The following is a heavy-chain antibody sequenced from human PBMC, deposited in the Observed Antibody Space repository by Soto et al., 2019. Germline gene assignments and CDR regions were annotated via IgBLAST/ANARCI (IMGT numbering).Heavy chain of an antibody. Sequence: EVQLLESGGGLVQPGGSLRLSCAASGFTFNNYAITWVRQAPGKGLEWVSAIGGSGRNTFYADSVKGRFTISRDNSKNPLYLQMNSLRADDPAVYYCAKVHDLYFRQLYFYYWCQVTLVTVSS. J-gene: IGHJ4*02. CDR2: IGGSGRNT. V-gene: IGHV3-23*01. CDR3: AKVHDLYFRQLYFYY. D-gene: IGHD3-9*01. CDR1: GFTFNNYA.